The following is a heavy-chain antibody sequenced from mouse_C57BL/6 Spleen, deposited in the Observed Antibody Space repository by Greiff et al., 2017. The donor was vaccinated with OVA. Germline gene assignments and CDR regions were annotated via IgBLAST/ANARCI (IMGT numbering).Heavy chain of an antibody. V-gene: IGHV1-61*01. CDR2: IYPSDRDT. D-gene: IGHD2-13*01. CDR3: AVDGDYVGFAY. CDR1: GYTFTSYW. Sequence: VQLQQPGAELVRPGSSVKLSCKASGYTFTSYWMDWVKQRPGQGLEWIGNIYPSDRDTHYNQKFKDKATLTVDKSSSTAYMQLSSLTSEDSAVYYCAVDGDYVGFAYWGQGTLVTVSA. J-gene: IGHJ3*01.